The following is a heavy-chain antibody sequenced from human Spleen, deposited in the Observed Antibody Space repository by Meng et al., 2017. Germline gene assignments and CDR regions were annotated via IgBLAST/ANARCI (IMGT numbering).Heavy chain of an antibody. CDR1: GGSFSDYY. Sequence: QGEHQRWGAGRLNPPGTLSLPCVVSGGSFSDYYWSWIRQPPGKGLEWIGEINHSGSTNYNPSLESRATISVDTSQNNLSLKLSSVTAADSAVYYCARGPTTMAHDFDYWGQGTLVTVSS. CDR3: ARGPTTMAHDFDY. D-gene: IGHD4-11*01. CDR2: INHSGST. V-gene: IGHV4-34*01. J-gene: IGHJ4*02.